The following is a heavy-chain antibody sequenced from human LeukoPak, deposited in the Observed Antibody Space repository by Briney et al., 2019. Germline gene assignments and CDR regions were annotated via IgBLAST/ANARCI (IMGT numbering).Heavy chain of an antibody. CDR3: AKASLTGYYVGADALDI. CDR2: IDTSVTTI. D-gene: IGHD3-9*01. V-gene: IGHV3-48*03. CDR1: GFTFSSSE. Sequence: GGSLRLSCAASGFTFSSSEMNWVRQAPGEGLEWVSYIDTSVTTIYYADSVKGRFTFTRDNSKKSVYLQMNSLRDEDTAVYYCAKASLTGYYVGADALDIWGQGTKITVSS. J-gene: IGHJ3*02.